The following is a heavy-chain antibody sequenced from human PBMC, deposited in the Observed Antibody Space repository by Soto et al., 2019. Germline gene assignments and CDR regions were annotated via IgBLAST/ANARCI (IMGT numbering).Heavy chain of an antibody. CDR1: GFTFNTYW. V-gene: IGHV3-74*01. J-gene: IGHJ5*02. D-gene: IGHD5-12*01. CDR2: INSEGTKT. CDR3: ATVATNSYNWLDP. Sequence: EVQLVESGGTLVQPGGSLRLSCAASGFTFNTYWMHWVRHAPGKGLVWVSRINSEGTKTTYADSVKGRFTISRDNAKNTVYLQMNSLRAEDTAMYYCATVATNSYNWLDPWGQGTLVTVSS.